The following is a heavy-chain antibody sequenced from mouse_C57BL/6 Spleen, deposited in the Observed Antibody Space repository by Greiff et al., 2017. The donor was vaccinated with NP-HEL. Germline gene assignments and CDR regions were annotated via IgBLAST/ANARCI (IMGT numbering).Heavy chain of an antibody. J-gene: IGHJ3*01. V-gene: IGHV1-81*01. D-gene: IGHD1-1*01. CDR2: IYPRSGNT. CDR1: GYTFTSYG. Sequence: VHLVESGAELARPGASVKLSCKASGYTFTSYGISWVKQRTGQGLEWIGEIYPRSGNTYYNEKFKGKATLTADKSSSTAYMELRSLTSEDSAVYFCGPYGSSYALFAYWGQGTLVTVSA. CDR3: GPYGSSYALFAY.